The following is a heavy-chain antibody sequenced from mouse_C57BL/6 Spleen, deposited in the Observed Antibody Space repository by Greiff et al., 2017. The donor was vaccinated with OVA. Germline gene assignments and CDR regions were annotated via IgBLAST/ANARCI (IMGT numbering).Heavy chain of an antibody. CDR3: ARAYYYGSSYPYYAMDY. V-gene: IGHV1-61*01. Sequence: QVQLQQPGAELVRPGSSVKLSCKASGYTFTSYWMDWVKQRPGQGLEWIGNIYPSDSETHYNQKFKDKATLTVDKSSSTAYMQLSSLTSEDSAVYYCARAYYYGSSYPYYAMDYWGQGTSVTVSS. J-gene: IGHJ4*01. CDR1: GYTFTSYW. CDR2: IYPSDSET. D-gene: IGHD1-1*01.